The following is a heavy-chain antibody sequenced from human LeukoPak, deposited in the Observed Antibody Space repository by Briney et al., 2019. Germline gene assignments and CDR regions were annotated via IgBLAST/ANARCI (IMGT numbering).Heavy chain of an antibody. CDR1: GYTFTGYY. CDR3: ARAFTYYYDSRCGGYFDY. Sequence: ASVKVSYKASGYTFTGYYMHWVRQAPGQGLEWMGWINPNSGGTNYAQKFQGWVTMTRDTSISTAYMELSRLRSDDTAVYYCARAFTYYYDSRCGGYFDYWGQGTLVTVSS. J-gene: IGHJ4*02. V-gene: IGHV1-2*04. D-gene: IGHD3-22*01. CDR2: INPNSGGT.